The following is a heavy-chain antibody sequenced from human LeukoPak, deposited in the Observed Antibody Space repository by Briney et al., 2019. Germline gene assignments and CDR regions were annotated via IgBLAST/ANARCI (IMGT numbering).Heavy chain of an antibody. CDR2: ISYDGSDK. V-gene: IGHV3-30-3*01. CDR1: GFTFSSYA. J-gene: IGHJ5*02. CDR3: AREGIQLWFGGVGDWFDP. Sequence: GGSLRLSCAASGFTFSSYAMHWVRQAPGKGLEWVAIISYDGSDKYYADSVKGRFTISRDNSKNTLYLQMNSLRAEDTAVYYCAREGIQLWFGGVGDWFDPWGQGTLATVSS. D-gene: IGHD5-18*01.